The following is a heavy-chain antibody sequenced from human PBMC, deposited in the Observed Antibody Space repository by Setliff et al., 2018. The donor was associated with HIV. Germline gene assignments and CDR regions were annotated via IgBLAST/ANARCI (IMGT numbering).Heavy chain of an antibody. J-gene: IGHJ6*03. Sequence: PSETLSLTCTVPGGSISTNSYYWGWIRQSPGKGLEWVGNVHNSGGTNYNPSPKSRVSISVDTSKNQFSLNVNSVTAPDTAVYYCVRHTRDTSLAHYYYYIDVWGKGTTVTVSS. CDR3: VRHTRDTSLAHYYYYIDV. V-gene: IGHV4-39*01. D-gene: IGHD5-18*01. CDR2: VHNSGGT. CDR1: GGSISTNSYY.